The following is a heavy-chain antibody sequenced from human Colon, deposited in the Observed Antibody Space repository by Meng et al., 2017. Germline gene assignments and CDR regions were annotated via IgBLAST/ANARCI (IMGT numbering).Heavy chain of an antibody. V-gene: IGHV6-1*01. CDR3: ARSGSSGWIDY. J-gene: IGHJ4*02. Sequence: LQPSGAGLVKPSQTLSLTCAISGDSVSGNSAAWNWIRQAQSRGLEWLGRTYYRSKWYNGYAVSVKSRITINPDTSKNQFSLQLNSVTPEDTAMYYCARSGSSGWIDYWGQGTLVTVS. CDR1: GDSVSGNSAA. CDR2: TYYRSKWYN. D-gene: IGHD6-19*01.